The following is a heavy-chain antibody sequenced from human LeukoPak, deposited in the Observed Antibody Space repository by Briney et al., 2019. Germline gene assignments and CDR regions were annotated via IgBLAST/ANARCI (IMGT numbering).Heavy chain of an antibody. CDR2: INWNGGST. D-gene: IGHD1-7*01. V-gene: IGHV3-20*04. Sequence: PGGSLRLSCAASGFTFSSYGMHWVRQAPGKGLEWVSGINWNGGSTGYTDSVKGRFTISRDNAKNSLYLQMNSLRAEDTALYYCARGNSDLNYWGQGPLVTVSS. CDR1: GFTFSSYG. CDR3: ARGNSDLNY. J-gene: IGHJ4*02.